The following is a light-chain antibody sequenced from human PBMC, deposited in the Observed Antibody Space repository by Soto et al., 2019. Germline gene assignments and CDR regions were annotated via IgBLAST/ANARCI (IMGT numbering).Light chain of an antibody. Sequence: DIQMTQSPSSLSASVGDRVTITCRASQGISNYLAWYQQKPGEVPKLLIYAASTLQSGVPSRFSGSGSGTEFILTISSLQPEDVATYYCQKYNSAPWTFGQGTKVEIK. CDR2: AAS. V-gene: IGKV1-27*01. CDR3: QKYNSAPWT. CDR1: QGISNY. J-gene: IGKJ1*01.